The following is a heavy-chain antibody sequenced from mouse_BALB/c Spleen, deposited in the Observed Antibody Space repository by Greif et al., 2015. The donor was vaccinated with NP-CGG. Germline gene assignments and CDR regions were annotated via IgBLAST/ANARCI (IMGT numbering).Heavy chain of an antibody. CDR2: IDPANGNT. D-gene: IGHD1-1*01. V-gene: IGHV14-3*02. CDR3: ARRDYGSSYPYFDV. CDR1: GFNIKDTY. Sequence: EVKVVESGAELVKPGASVKLSCTASGFNIKDTYMNWVKKRPEQGLEWIGRIDPANGNTKYDPKFQGKATITADTSSNTAYLQLSSLTSEDTAVYYCARRDYGSSYPYFDVWGAGTTVTVSS. J-gene: IGHJ1*01.